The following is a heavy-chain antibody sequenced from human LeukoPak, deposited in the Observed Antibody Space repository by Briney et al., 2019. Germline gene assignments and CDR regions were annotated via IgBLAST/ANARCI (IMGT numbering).Heavy chain of an antibody. Sequence: GGSLRLSCAASGFTVSSNYMNWVRQAPGKGLEWVSIIYSGGSTYYADSVRGRFTISRDTSKNTLYLQLNSLRAEDTAVYYCARDRVYHFDYWDQGTLVTVSS. J-gene: IGHJ4*02. V-gene: IGHV3-53*01. CDR3: ARDRVYHFDY. CDR1: GFTVSSNY. D-gene: IGHD2-8*01. CDR2: IYSGGST.